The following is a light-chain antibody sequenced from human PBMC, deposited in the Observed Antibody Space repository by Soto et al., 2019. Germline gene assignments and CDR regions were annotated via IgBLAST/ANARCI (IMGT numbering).Light chain of an antibody. CDR1: QSVSNF. V-gene: IGKV3-11*01. J-gene: IGKJ1*01. CDR2: DAS. Sequence: EIVLTQSPATLSLSPGERATLTCRASQSVSNFLAWYQHKPGQAPRLLIYDASIRAAGVPARFSGSGSGTDFSLTISSLEPEDFALYYCHQRQSWPRTFGQGTKV. CDR3: HQRQSWPRT.